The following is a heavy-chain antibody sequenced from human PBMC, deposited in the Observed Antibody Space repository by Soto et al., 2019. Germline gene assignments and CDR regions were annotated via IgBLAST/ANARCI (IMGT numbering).Heavy chain of an antibody. D-gene: IGHD4-4*01. CDR2: ISSSSGNI. CDR1: GFTFSDYY. V-gene: IGHV3-11*06. Sequence: QMQLVESGGGLVKPGGSRRLSCAASGFTFSDYYMSWIRQAPGKGLEWVSYISSSSGNIRYADSVKGRFTISRDNAKNSLYLQMNSLRAEDTAVYFCATHYSNYGPVDPWGQGTLVTVSS. CDR3: ATHYSNYGPVDP. J-gene: IGHJ5*02.